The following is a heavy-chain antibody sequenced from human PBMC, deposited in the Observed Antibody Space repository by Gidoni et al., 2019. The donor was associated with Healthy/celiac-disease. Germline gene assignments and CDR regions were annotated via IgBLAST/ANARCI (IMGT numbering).Heavy chain of an antibody. CDR3: ARATYYYDSSGYYQIDY. CDR1: GFTFSRYA. J-gene: IGHJ4*02. CDR2: ISYDGSNK. Sequence: QVQLVESGGGVVQPGRSLRLSCAASGFTFSRYAMHWVRQAPGKGLEWVAVISYDGSNKYYADSVKGRFTISRDNSKNTLYLQMNSLRAEDTAVYYCARATYYYDSSGYYQIDYWGQGTLVTVSS. V-gene: IGHV3-30-3*01. D-gene: IGHD3-22*01.